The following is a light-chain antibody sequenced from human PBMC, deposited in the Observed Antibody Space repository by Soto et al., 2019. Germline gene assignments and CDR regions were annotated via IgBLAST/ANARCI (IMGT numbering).Light chain of an antibody. CDR3: QQYNNWPPGT. V-gene: IGKV3-15*01. Sequence: EIVMTQSPATLSVSPGERVTLSCRASQSVNSNLAWYQLKPGQAPRLLIYGASTRATGIPARISGSGSGTEFTLTISSLQSEDFAVYFCQQYNNWPPGTFGQGTKVDI. J-gene: IGKJ2*02. CDR1: QSVNSN. CDR2: GAS.